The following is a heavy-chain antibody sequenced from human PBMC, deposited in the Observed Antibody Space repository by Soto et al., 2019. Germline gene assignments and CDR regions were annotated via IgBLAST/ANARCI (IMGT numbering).Heavy chain of an antibody. V-gene: IGHV3-23*01. D-gene: IGHD3-10*01. Sequence: GSLRLSCAASGXTFSSYSMSWVRQAPGKGLEWVSGFRTSGDGGTTYYADSVKGRFTISRDNSKNMLFLQMNSLRAEDTAIYYCAKKVNSGPGSQYFDYWGQGTLVTVSS. CDR2: FRTSGDGGTT. CDR1: GXTFSSYS. J-gene: IGHJ4*02. CDR3: AKKVNSGPGSQYFDY.